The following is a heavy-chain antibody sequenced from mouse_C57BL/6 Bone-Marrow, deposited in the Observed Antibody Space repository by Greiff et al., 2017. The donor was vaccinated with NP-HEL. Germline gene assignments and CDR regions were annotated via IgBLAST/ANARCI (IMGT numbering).Heavy chain of an antibody. CDR3: TNSNYNY. J-gene: IGHJ2*01. D-gene: IGHD2-5*01. CDR1: GFNIKDDY. CDR2: IDPENGDT. V-gene: IGHV14-4*01. Sequence: EVQLVESGAELVRPGASVKLSCTASGFNIKDDYMHWVKQRPEQGLEWIGWIDPENGDTEYASKFQGKATITADTSSNTAYLQLSSLTSEDTAVYYCTNSNYNYWGQGTTLTVSS.